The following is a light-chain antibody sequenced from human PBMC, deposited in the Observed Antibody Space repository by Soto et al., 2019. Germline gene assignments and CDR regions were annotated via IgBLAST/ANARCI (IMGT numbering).Light chain of an antibody. Sequence: EIVLTQSPGTLSLSPGERATLSCRASQSLSSSYLAWYQQKPGQAPRILIYAASTRAPGIPDRFSGSGSGTDFTLTINRLEPEDFALYYCQQYGSSPPTFGQGTKVEIK. CDR3: QQYGSSPPT. CDR1: QSLSSSY. CDR2: AAS. J-gene: IGKJ1*01. V-gene: IGKV3-20*01.